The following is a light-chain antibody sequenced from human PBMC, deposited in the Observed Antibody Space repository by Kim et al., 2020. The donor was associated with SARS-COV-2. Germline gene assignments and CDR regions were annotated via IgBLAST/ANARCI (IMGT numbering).Light chain of an antibody. CDR2: GAS. J-gene: IGKJ2*01. V-gene: IGKV3-15*01. Sequence: SISPGERTTPSCRASQSVSSNLAWYQQKPGQAPRLLIYGASTRATATPARFSGSGSGTEFTLTISSLQSEDFAVYYCQQYDSRPYTFGQGTKLEI. CDR1: QSVSSN. CDR3: QQYDSRPYT.